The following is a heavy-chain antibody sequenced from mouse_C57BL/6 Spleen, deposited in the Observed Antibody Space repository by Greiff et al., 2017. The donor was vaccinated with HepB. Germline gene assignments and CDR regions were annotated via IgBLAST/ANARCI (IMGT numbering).Heavy chain of an antibody. CDR3: ARDHYSAIIYTNFDS. CDR2: IYPRSGNT. J-gene: IGHJ2*01. Sequence: QVQLQQSGAELARPGASVKLSCKASGYTFTSYGISWVKQRTGQGLEWIGEIYPRSGNTYYNEKFKGKATLTADKSSSTAYMERRSPTSQDSAVYICARDHYSAIIYTNFDSSGEDTPLTQSS. CDR1: GYTFTSYG. D-gene: IGHD1-1*01. V-gene: IGHV1-81*01.